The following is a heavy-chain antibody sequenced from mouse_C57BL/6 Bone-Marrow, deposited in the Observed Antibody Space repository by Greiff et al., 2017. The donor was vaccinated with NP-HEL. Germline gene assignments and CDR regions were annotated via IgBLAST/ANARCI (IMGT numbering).Heavy chain of an antibody. J-gene: IGHJ4*01. CDR3: ARILLLYAMDY. CDR1: GFTFSDYG. D-gene: IGHD2-10*01. Sequence: EVQLVESGGGLVKPGGSLKLSCAASGFTFSDYGMHWVRQAPEKGLEWVAYISSGSSTIYYADTVKGRFTISRDNAKNTLFLQMTSLRSEDTAMYYCARILLLYAMDYWGQGTSVTVSS. V-gene: IGHV5-17*01. CDR2: ISSGSSTI.